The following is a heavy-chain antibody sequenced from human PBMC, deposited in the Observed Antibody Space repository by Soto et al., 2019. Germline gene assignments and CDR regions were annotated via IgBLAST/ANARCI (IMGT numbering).Heavy chain of an antibody. Sequence: GESLRLSCAASGFNFSSYAMHWVRQAPGKGLEWVAVISYDGGKKYYADSVKGRFTISRDNSQNTLYVEMTSLSAEDTAVYYCAREGQPAAGTTPHNWGQGTLVTVSS. V-gene: IGHV3-30*04. CDR1: GFNFSSYA. CDR2: ISYDGGKK. J-gene: IGHJ4*02. D-gene: IGHD6-13*01. CDR3: AREGQPAAGTTPHN.